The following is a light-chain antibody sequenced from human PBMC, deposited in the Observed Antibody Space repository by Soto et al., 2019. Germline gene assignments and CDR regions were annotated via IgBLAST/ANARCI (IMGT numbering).Light chain of an antibody. CDR2: DAS. Sequence: EIVVTQSPATLSLSPGEGATLSCRASQSVSSYLAWYQQKPGQAPRLLIYDASNMATGIPARFSGSGSGTDFTLTISSLEPEDFAVYYCQQRSNWPYTFGQGTKLEIK. J-gene: IGKJ2*01. V-gene: IGKV3-11*01. CDR3: QQRSNWPYT. CDR1: QSVSSY.